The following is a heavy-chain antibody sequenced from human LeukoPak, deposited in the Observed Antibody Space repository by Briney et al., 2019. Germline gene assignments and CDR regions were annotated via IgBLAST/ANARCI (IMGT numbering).Heavy chain of an antibody. Sequence: GGSLRLSCAASGFTFSSYAMSWVRQAPGKGLEWVSAISGSGGSTYYADSVKGRFTISRDNPKNLLFLQINSLRVEDTAVYYCTRETPRRGETRDGYRWGQGTLVTVSS. CDR1: GFTFSSYA. CDR3: TRETPRRGETRDGYR. V-gene: IGHV3-23*01. CDR2: ISGSGGST. D-gene: IGHD5-24*01. J-gene: IGHJ4*02.